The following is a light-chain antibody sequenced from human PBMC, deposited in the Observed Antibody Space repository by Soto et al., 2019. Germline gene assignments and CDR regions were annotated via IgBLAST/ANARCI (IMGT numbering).Light chain of an antibody. CDR3: ATWDDSLNGFYV. Sequence: QSVLTQPPSASRTPGQGDTISCSGSTSNIGSNYVYWYQQLPGTAPKLLIYRNNQRPSGVPDRFSGSKSGTSASLAISGLRSDDEADYFCATWDDSLNGFYVFGTGTKVTVL. CDR2: RNN. J-gene: IGLJ1*01. V-gene: IGLV1-47*01. CDR1: TSNIGSNY.